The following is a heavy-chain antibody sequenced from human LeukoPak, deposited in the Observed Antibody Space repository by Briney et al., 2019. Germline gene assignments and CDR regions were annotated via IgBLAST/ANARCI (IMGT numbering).Heavy chain of an antibody. CDR1: GGSISSYY. D-gene: IGHD3-10*01. V-gene: IGHV4-59*08. CDR2: IYYSGST. CDR3: ARQRDYYGSRPFDP. Sequence: PSETLSLTCTVSGGSISSYYWSWIRQPPGKGLEWIGYIYYSGSTNYNPSLKSRVTISVDTSKNQFSLKLSSVTAADTAVYYCARQRDYYGSRPFDPWGQGTLVTVSS. J-gene: IGHJ5*02.